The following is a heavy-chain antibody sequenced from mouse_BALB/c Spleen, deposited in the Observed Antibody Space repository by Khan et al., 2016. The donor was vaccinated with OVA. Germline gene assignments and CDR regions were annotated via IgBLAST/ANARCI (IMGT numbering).Heavy chain of an antibody. CDR2: INTYTGEP. J-gene: IGHJ4*01. CDR1: GFTFTNYG. CDR3: ARVGYYGTMDC. Sequence: IQLVQSGPELKKPGETVQISCKVSGFTFTNYGMNWVKQAPGKGLKWMGWINTYTGEPTFADDFKGRFAFSLETSASTAYLQINSLKNEDTATYFCARVGYYGTMDCWGQGTSVTVSS. D-gene: IGHD1-1*01. V-gene: IGHV9-3-1*01.